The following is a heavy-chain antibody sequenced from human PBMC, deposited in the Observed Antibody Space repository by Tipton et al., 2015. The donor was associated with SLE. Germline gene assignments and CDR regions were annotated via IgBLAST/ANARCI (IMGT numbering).Heavy chain of an antibody. J-gene: IGHJ3*02. V-gene: IGHV3-53*05. Sequence: GSLRLSCAASGFTVSSNYMSWVRQAPGKGLEWVSVIYSGGSRYYADSVKGRFTIFRDTSKNTLYLQMNSLRAEDTAVYYCARDGTGLDAFDIWGQGTMVTVSS. D-gene: IGHD3/OR15-3a*01. CDR1: GFTVSSNY. CDR3: ARDGTGLDAFDI. CDR2: IYSGGSR.